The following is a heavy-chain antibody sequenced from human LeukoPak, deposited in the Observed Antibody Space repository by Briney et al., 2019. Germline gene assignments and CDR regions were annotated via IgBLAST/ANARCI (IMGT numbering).Heavy chain of an antibody. CDR2: ISGSGGST. J-gene: IGHJ4*02. Sequence: PGGSLRLSCAASGFTFSSYGMSWVRQAPGKGREWVSAISGSGGSTYYADSVKGRFTISRDNSKNTLYLQMNSLRAEDAAVYYCAKDFPYQLYYDSSGLSDYWGQGTLVTVSS. CDR1: GFTFSSYG. V-gene: IGHV3-23*01. D-gene: IGHD3-22*01. CDR3: AKDFPYQLYYDSSGLSDY.